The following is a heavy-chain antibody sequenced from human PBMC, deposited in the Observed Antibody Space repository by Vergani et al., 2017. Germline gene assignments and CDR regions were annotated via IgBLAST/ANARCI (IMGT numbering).Heavy chain of an antibody. CDR2: INNSGST. V-gene: IGHV4-34*01. CDR3: AIYARRPRAYGMDV. D-gene: IGHD2-2*02. J-gene: IGHJ6*02. Sequence: QVQLQQWGAGLLKPSETLSLTCAVYGGSFSGYYWSWIRQPPGKGLEWIGEINNSGSTNYNPSLKSRVTISVDTSKNQFSLKLSSVTAADTAVYYCAIYARRPRAYGMDVWGQGTTVTVSS. CDR1: GGSFSGYY.